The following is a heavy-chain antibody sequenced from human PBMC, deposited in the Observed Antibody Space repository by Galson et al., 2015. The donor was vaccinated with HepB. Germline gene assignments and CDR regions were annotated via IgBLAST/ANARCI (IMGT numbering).Heavy chain of an antibody. Sequence: ETLSLTCTVSGGSISNNFWSWIRQPPGRGLEWIGYIYYSGSTYYDPSLKSRVTTSVDTSKNVFSLNLRSVTAADTGLYYCTSYLLLWDAFDMWGQGTMVTVSS. CDR2: IYYSGST. J-gene: IGHJ3*02. D-gene: IGHD2-15*01. CDR1: GGSISNNF. V-gene: IGHV4-59*08. CDR3: TSYLLLWDAFDM.